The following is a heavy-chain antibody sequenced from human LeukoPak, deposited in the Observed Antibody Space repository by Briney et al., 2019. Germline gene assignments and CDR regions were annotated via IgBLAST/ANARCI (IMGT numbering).Heavy chain of an antibody. CDR1: AFIFSGHW. J-gene: IGHJ3*02. D-gene: IGHD1-26*01. CDR3: ARDSTYSGSDHDAFDI. CDR2: IKEDGSVR. V-gene: IGHV3-7*03. Sequence: GGSLRLSCEGSAFIFSGHWMNWVRQTPGKGLEWVASIKEDGSVRQYVDSVKGRFSISRDNTKGSLFLQLNSLRAEDTAVYYCARDSTYSGSDHDAFDIWGQGTMVTVSS.